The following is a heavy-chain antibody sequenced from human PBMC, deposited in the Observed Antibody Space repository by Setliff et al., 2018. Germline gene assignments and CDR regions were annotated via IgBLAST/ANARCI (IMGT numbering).Heavy chain of an antibody. CDR3: ARGRAGHSGH. CDR2: IYTSGTT. CDR1: GDPMSSRRYY. J-gene: IGHJ4*02. V-gene: IGHV4-61*09. D-gene: IGHD6-19*01. Sequence: SETLSLTCTVSGDPMSSRRYYWAWIRQPAGKGLEWIGQIYTSGTTNYNPSLKSRVTISADTSKNQFSLKLSSVTAADTAVYYCARGRAGHSGHWGQGTLVTVSS.